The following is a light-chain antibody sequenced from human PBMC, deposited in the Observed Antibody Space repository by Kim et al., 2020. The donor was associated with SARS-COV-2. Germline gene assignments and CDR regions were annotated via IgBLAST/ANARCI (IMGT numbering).Light chain of an antibody. CDR3: QKYSSAPRT. J-gene: IGKJ4*01. CDR2: AAS. Sequence: CPGESATRACRANQTVSSEYLVWYQQKPGQAPRLLIHAASSRASGIRDRFSGSGSETDFTLTISKLDPEDFAVYYCQKYSSAPRTFGGGTKVDIK. V-gene: IGKV3-20*01. CDR1: QTVSSEY.